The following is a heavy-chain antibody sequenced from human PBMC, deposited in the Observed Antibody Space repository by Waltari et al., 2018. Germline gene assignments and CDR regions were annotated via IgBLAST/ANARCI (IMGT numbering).Heavy chain of an antibody. Sequence: QFQLVQSGAEVKKPGASVKVSCEASGFTFSNSYVHWVRQAPGQGLAWMAIFSPSGASTRYAEKFQGRVTLTRDTSTSTVYMDLSSLRSEDTAVYYCATFVSGSFTFPDYWGQGTLVTVSS. D-gene: IGHD3-16*01. J-gene: IGHJ4*02. CDR3: ATFVSGSFTFPDY. V-gene: IGHV1-46*03. CDR1: GFTFSNSY. CDR2: FSPSGAST.